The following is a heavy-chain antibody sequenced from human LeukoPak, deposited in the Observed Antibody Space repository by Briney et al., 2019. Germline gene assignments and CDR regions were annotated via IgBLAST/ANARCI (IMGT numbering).Heavy chain of an antibody. CDR3: AKFAGYCSGGSCYPAYDAFDI. V-gene: IGHV3-23*01. CDR2: ISGSGGST. J-gene: IGHJ3*02. CDR1: GFTFSSYA. D-gene: IGHD2-15*01. Sequence: GGSPRLSCAASGFTFSSYAMSWVRQAPGKGLEWVSAISGSGGSTYYADSVKGRFTISRDNSKNTLYLQMNSLRAEDTAVYYCAKFAGYCSGGSCYPAYDAFDIWGQGTMVTVSS.